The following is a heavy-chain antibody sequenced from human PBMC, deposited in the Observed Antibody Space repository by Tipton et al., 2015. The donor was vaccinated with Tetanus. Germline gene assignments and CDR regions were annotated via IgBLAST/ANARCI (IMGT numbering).Heavy chain of an antibody. CDR1: GFAFSDYS. CDR2: ISSNGDNK. Sequence: SLRLSCAASGFAFSDYSIFWVRQAPGKGLEWVAVISSNGDNKYYADSVRGRFTISRDNAENTVFLQMSGLGLEDTALYYCAKDSVAGGVANFDYWGQGTLVTVSS. V-gene: IGHV3-30-3*01. D-gene: IGHD2-15*01. J-gene: IGHJ4*02. CDR3: AKDSVAGGVANFDY.